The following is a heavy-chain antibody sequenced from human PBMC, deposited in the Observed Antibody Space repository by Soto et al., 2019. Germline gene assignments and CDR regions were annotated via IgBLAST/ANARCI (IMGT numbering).Heavy chain of an antibody. CDR3: ARDEYDSSYHY. CDR2: MNTDGGAK. V-gene: IGHV3-7*01. J-gene: IGHJ4*02. Sequence: GGSLRLSCAASGFTFSSYWMTWVRQVPGKGLEWVASMNTDGGAKNYVGSMKGRFTISRDNAKNLLFLDMNNLGVEDTAVYFCARDEYDSSYHYWGRGTLVTVSS. D-gene: IGHD6-6*01. CDR1: GFTFSSYW.